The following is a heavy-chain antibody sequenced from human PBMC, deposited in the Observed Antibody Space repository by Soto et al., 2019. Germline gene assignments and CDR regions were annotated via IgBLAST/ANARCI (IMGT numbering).Heavy chain of an antibody. CDR1: GFTFSSYS. J-gene: IGHJ3*02. Sequence: GGSLRLSCAASGFTFSSYSMNWVRQAPGKGLEWVSSISSSSSYIYYADSVKGRFTISRDNAKNSLYLQMNSLRAEDTAVYYCARDWDIVVVPATGAFDIWGQGTMVTVSS. CDR2: ISSSSSYI. D-gene: IGHD2-2*01. CDR3: ARDWDIVVVPATGAFDI. V-gene: IGHV3-21*01.